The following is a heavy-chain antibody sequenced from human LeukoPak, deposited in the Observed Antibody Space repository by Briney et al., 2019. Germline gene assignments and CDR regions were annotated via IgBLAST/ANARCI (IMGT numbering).Heavy chain of an antibody. CDR1: GFTFDDYA. Sequence: GGSLRLSCAASGFTFDDYAMHWVRQAPGKGLEWVSGISWNSGSIGYADSVKGRFTISRDNAKNSLYLQMNSLRAEDTALYYCAKDAAAYYYGSGTGDYWGQGTLVTVSS. V-gene: IGHV3-9*01. D-gene: IGHD3-10*01. CDR3: AKDAAAYYYGSGTGDY. J-gene: IGHJ4*02. CDR2: ISWNSGSI.